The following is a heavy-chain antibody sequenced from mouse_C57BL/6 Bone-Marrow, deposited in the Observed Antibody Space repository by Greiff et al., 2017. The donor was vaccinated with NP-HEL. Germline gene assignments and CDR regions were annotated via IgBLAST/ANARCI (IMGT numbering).Heavy chain of an antibody. V-gene: IGHV1-80*01. CDR2: IYPGDGDT. CDR3: ARAGGQLRLDY. J-gene: IGHJ2*01. D-gene: IGHD3-2*02. Sequence: VKLVESGPELVKPGASVKISCKASGYAFSSYWMNWVKQRPGKGLEWIGQIYPGDGDTNYNGKFKGKATLTADKSSSTAYMHLSSLTSEDSAVYFCARAGGQLRLDYWGQGTTLTVSS. CDR1: GYAFSSYW.